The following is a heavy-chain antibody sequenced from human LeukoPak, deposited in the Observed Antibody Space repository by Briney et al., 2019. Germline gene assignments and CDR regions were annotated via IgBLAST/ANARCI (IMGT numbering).Heavy chain of an antibody. D-gene: IGHD2-21*01. V-gene: IGHV3-7*04. CDR3: VRGDWYFES. CDR1: GFNFSDSR. Sequence: GGPLRLSCVTSGFNFSDSRMTWVRHAPGKGLQWVANVNRDGTEKHFLDSVEGRFPISRDNAKKSLYLQMSSLRPQDTAVYFCVRGDWYFESWGQGTLVTVSS. J-gene: IGHJ4*02. CDR2: VNRDGTEK.